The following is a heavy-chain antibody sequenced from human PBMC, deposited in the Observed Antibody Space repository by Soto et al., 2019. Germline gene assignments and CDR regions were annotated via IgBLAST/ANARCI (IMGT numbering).Heavy chain of an antibody. V-gene: IGHV4-59*08. CDR2: VHHSWGS. D-gene: IGHD3-10*01. CDR1: GGSISSYY. J-gene: IGHJ6*02. Sequence: QVQLQESGPGLVKPSETLSLSCTVSGGSISSYYWSWFRQSPGKRMEWIGYVHHSWGSSYNPSLQSRVGISLATSRSQFSLKVTSVTATDTAVYYCARQGFGPLHGLVDVWGQGTTVTVSS. CDR3: ARQGFGPLHGLVDV.